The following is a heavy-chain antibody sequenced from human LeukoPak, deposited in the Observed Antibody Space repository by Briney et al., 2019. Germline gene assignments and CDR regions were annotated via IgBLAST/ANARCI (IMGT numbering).Heavy chain of an antibody. V-gene: IGHV4-39*07. D-gene: IGHD3-22*01. CDR2: IYHSGST. Sequence: SETLSLTCTVSGGSISSSSYYWGWIRQPPGKGLEWIGSIYHSGSTYYNPSLKSRVTISVDTSKNQFSLKLSSVTAADTAVYYCARVGNYYDSSDLDYWGQGTLVTVSS. CDR1: GGSISSSSYY. J-gene: IGHJ4*02. CDR3: ARVGNYYDSSDLDY.